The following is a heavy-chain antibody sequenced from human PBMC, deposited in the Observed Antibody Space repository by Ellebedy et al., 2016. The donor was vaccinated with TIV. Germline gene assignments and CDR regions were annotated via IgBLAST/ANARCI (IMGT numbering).Heavy chain of an antibody. CDR1: GFTFSSYG. CDR2: IWYDGSNK. D-gene: IGHD3-22*01. CDR3: ARGGFESSGYYDYLDY. V-gene: IGHV3-33*01. J-gene: IGHJ4*02. Sequence: GESLKISCAASGFTFSSYGMHWVRQAPGKGLEWVAVIWYDGSNKYYADSVKGRFTISRDNSKNTLYLQMNSLRAEDTAVYYCARGGFESSGYYDYLDYWGQGTLVTVSS.